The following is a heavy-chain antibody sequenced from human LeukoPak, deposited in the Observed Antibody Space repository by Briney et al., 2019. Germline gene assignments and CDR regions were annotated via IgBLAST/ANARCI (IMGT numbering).Heavy chain of an antibody. CDR2: ISSSSSYI. CDR3: ARANTVVESLDY. CDR1: GFTFSGYS. J-gene: IGHJ4*02. Sequence: PGGSLRLSCAASGFTFSGYSMNWVRQAPGKGLEWVSSISSSSSYIYYADSVKGRFTISRDNAKNSLYLQMNGLRAEDTAVYYCARANTVVESLDYWGQGTLVTVSS. V-gene: IGHV3-21*01. D-gene: IGHD2-15*01.